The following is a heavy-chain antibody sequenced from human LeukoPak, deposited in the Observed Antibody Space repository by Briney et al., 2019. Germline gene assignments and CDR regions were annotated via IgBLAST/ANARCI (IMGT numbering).Heavy chain of an antibody. D-gene: IGHD3-10*01. V-gene: IGHV4-61*01. CDR3: ARDRYYYGSGSYYNPIDL. J-gene: IGHJ2*01. CDR2: IYYSGST. Sequence: PSETLSLTCTVSGGSVSSGSYYWSWIRQPPGKGLEWIGYIYYSGSTNYNPSLKSRVTISVDTSKNQFSLKLSSVTAADTAVYYCARDRYYYGSGSYYNPIDLWGRGTLVTVSS. CDR1: GGSVSSGSYY.